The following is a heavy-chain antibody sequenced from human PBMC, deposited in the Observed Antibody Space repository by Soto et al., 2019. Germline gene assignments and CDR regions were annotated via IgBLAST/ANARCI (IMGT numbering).Heavy chain of an antibody. Sequence: EVQLVESGGALIQPGGSLILSCAASGFTVSNNYISWVRQAPGKGLEWVSLMYSGGSTHYANSVKGRFTISRDGSKNTVYLQMKSLRAEDTAVYHCTQLGAFDVWGQGTMVTVSS. V-gene: IGHV3-53*01. J-gene: IGHJ3*01. CDR3: TQLGAFDV. D-gene: IGHD3-16*01. CDR2: MYSGGST. CDR1: GFTVSNNY.